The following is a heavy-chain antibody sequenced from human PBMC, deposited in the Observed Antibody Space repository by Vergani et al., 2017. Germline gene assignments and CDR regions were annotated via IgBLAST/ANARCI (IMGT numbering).Heavy chain of an antibody. V-gene: IGHV4-38-2*02. CDR3: ARVGIQLWLNDY. Sequence: QVQLQESGPGLVTPSETLSLTCTVSGYSISSGYYWVWIRQPPGKGLEGIGSIYHSGNTYYNPSLKSRVTISVDTSKNQFSLKLSSVTAADTAVYYGARVGIQLWLNDYWGQGTLVTVSS. CDR1: GYSISSGYY. J-gene: IGHJ4*02. CDR2: IYHSGNT. D-gene: IGHD5-18*01.